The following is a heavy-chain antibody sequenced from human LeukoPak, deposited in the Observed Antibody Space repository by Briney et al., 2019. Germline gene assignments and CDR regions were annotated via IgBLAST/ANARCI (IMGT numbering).Heavy chain of an antibody. V-gene: IGHV3-30*02. J-gene: IGHJ5*02. Sequence: PGGSLRLSCAASGFTFSSYGMHWVRQAPGKGLEWVAFIRYDGSNKYYADSVKGRFTISRDNSKNTLYLQMNSLRAEDTAAYYCAKDLGGLHDWFDPWGQGTLVTVSS. D-gene: IGHD3-16*01. CDR3: AKDLGGLHDWFDP. CDR2: IRYDGSNK. CDR1: GFTFSSYG.